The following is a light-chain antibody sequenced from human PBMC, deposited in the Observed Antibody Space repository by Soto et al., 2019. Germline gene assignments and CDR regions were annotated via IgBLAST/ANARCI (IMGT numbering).Light chain of an antibody. J-gene: IGKJ3*01. Sequence: DIQMTQSPSSLSASVGDRVTITCRASQSISTYLNWYQQKPGKAPNLLIYLASSLQSGVPSRFSGSGSGTDITLNISSLQTEDSATYDCQHGYTIPSVGPGTKVDIK. CDR2: LAS. V-gene: IGKV1-39*01. CDR1: QSISTY. CDR3: QHGYTIPS.